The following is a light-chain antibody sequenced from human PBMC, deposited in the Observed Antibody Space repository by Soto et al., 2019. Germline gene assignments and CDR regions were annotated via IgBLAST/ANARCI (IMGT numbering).Light chain of an antibody. V-gene: IGLV2-14*01. CDR3: GSYTGSITNV. J-gene: IGLJ1*01. CDR2: EVT. CDR1: TSDVGGYNY. Sequence: QSALTQPASVSGSLGQSITISCTGTTSDVGGYNYVCWYQQHPGKAPILMIYEVTNRPSGVSNRFSGSKSGNTASLTISGLQVEDEAEYFCGSYTGSITNVFGTGTKLTVL.